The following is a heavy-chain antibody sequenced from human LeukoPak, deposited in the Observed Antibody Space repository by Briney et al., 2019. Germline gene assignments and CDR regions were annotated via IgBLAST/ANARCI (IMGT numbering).Heavy chain of an antibody. Sequence: QPGGSLLLSCATSGFTFTDHYMDWVRPAPGKGLDWVARIRNRPKSYTTEYAASVKGRFTISRDDSKSSLFLQMSGLRTEDTAMYYCSISYVPGKDAYFDLRGQGTLVTVSS. J-gene: IGHJ5*02. CDR2: IRNRPKSYTT. CDR3: SISYVPGKDAYFDL. D-gene: IGHD3-10*02. CDR1: GFTFTDHY. V-gene: IGHV3-72*01.